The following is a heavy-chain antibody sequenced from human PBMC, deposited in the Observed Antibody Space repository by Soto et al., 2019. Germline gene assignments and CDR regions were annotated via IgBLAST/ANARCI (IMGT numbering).Heavy chain of an antibody. CDR2: IYYSGST. CDR3: ARSSPLTTVTTRYWYFDL. Sequence: SETLSLTCTVSGGSISSYYWSWIRQPPGKGLEWIGYIYYSGSTNYNPSLKSRVTISVDTSKNQFSLKLSSVTAADTAVYYCARSSPLTTVTTRYWYFDLWGRGTLVTVSS. J-gene: IGHJ2*01. D-gene: IGHD4-17*01. CDR1: GGSISSYY. V-gene: IGHV4-59*08.